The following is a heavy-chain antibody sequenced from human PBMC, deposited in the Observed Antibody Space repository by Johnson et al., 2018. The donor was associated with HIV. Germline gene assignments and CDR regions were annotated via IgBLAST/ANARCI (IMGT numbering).Heavy chain of an antibody. CDR1: GFTFSSYA. V-gene: IGHV3-30*04. D-gene: IGHD4-23*01. CDR3: ASGEDYGGNYGAFDI. CDR2: ISYDGSNK. J-gene: IGHJ3*02. Sequence: QVQLVESGGGVVQPGRSLRLSCAASGFTFSSYAMHWVRQAPGKGLEWVAVISYDGSNKYYADSVKGRFTISRANSKNTMYLQMNSLRAEDTAVYYCASGEDYGGNYGAFDIWGQGTMVTVSS.